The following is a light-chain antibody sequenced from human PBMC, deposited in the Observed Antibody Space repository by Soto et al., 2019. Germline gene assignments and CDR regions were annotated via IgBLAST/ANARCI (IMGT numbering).Light chain of an antibody. Sequence: QPVLTQPASVSGSPGQSIAISCTGTTSDVGGYNYVSWYQQHPGKAPKLLLSEVSNRPSGVSDRFSGSKSGNTASLTISGLQTQDEADYYCSSFTSAYTFVFGTGTKVTVL. V-gene: IGLV2-14*01. CDR3: SSFTSAYTFV. CDR1: TSDVGGYNY. CDR2: EVS. J-gene: IGLJ1*01.